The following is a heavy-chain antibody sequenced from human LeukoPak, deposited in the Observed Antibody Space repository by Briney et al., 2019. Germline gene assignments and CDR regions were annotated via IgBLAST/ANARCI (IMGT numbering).Heavy chain of an antibody. Sequence: PGGSLRLSCAASGFTFSSYAMHWVRQAPGKGLEWVAVISYDGSNKYYADSVKGRFTISRDNSKNTLYLLMNSLRAEDTAVYYCAREQVAVNGFAIDIWGQGTMVTVSS. V-gene: IGHV3-30*04. J-gene: IGHJ3*02. CDR2: ISYDGSNK. CDR3: AREQVAVNGFAIDI. D-gene: IGHD3-22*01. CDR1: GFTFSSYA.